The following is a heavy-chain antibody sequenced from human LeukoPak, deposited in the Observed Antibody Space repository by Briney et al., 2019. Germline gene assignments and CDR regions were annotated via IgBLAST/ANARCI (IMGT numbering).Heavy chain of an antibody. D-gene: IGHD6-6*01. CDR3: SRDMGRSYLSSFAY. CDR1: GCTFSSYV. J-gene: IGHJ4*02. CDR2: ISYEGSNE. Sequence: PGCSVTLSCAASGCTFSSYVLHWVGQAPGQELAGVAIISYEGSNEYYEHFAQGRFTISRGNSKNPLHPQVNRLSGAGPAGYYWSRDMGRSYLSSFAYWGEGTLVTVYS. V-gene: IGHV3-30*04.